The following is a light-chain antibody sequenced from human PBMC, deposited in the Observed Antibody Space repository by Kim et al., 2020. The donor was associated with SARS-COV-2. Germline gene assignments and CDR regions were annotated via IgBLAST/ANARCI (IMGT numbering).Light chain of an antibody. Sequence: AYVGDRVTINCRASQSISSYLNWYQQRPGKAPKLLIYSTSGLESGVPSRFSGSRSGTDFTLTINSLEPEDFATYYCQQSYSSPQTFGQGTKVDIK. J-gene: IGKJ1*01. CDR2: STS. CDR1: QSISSY. V-gene: IGKV1-39*01. CDR3: QQSYSSPQT.